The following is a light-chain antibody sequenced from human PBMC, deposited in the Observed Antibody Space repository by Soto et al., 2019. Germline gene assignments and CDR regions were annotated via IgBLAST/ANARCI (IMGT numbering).Light chain of an antibody. Sequence: VLTQSPGTLSLSPGDRATLSCRASQSVSTSYLAWYQQKPGQAPRLLIYGASRRATGIPDRFSGSGSGTEFTLTISSLQSEDFAVYYCQQYNNWPPITFGQGTRLEIK. CDR1: QSVSTSY. V-gene: IGKV3-20*01. J-gene: IGKJ5*01. CDR2: GAS. CDR3: QQYNNWPPIT.